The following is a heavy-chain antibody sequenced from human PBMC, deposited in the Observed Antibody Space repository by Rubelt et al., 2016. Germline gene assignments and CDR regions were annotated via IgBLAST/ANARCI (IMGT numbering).Heavy chain of an antibody. D-gene: IGHD1-26*01. J-gene: IGHJ5*02. CDR2: IYWNDDK. V-gene: IGHV2-5*04. CDR3: ARRSGMFDP. Sequence: QITLKESGPTLVKPTQTLTLTCTFSGFSLSTSGVGVGWIRQPPGKALEWLALIYWNDDKRYSPSLKSRLTIIKDTSKNQVVLRMTNMDPMDTGTYFCARRSGMFDPWGQGILVTVSS. CDR1: GFSLSTSGVG.